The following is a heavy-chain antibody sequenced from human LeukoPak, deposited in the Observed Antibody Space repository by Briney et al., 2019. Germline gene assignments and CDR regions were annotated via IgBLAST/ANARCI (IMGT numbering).Heavy chain of an antibody. CDR2: IIPMFGTT. Sequence: SVKVSCKASGGTFSYAINWVRQAPGQGLEWMGGIIPMFGTTNDAQKFQGRVTITADGSTSTAYMGLRSLRSDDTAVYYCARDRRYSSGWYEDYWGQGTLVTVSS. J-gene: IGHJ4*02. D-gene: IGHD6-19*01. CDR1: GGTFSYA. CDR3: ARDRRYSSGWYEDY. V-gene: IGHV1-69*01.